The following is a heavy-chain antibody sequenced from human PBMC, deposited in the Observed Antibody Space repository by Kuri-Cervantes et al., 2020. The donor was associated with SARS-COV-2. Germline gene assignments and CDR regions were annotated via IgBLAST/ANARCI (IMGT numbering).Heavy chain of an antibody. Sequence: SETLSLTCTVSGVSTTSRTYFWGWIRQSPGKGLEWIGSIDHSGTTYYSPPLKSRVTMSVDTPNTQFSLMLTSVTAADTAVYYCARRAPTSTRLSGGYLGFFDYWGQGTLVTVSS. V-gene: IGHV4-39*01. D-gene: IGHD1-26*01. CDR2: IDHSGTT. J-gene: IGHJ4*02. CDR1: GVSTTSRTYF. CDR3: ARRAPTSTRLSGGYLGFFDY.